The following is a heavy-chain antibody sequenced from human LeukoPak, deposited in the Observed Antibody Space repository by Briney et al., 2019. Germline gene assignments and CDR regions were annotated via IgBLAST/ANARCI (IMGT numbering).Heavy chain of an antibody. CDR1: GFTFSRYA. V-gene: IGHV3-21*01. J-gene: IGHJ4*02. D-gene: IGHD2-15*01. CDR3: ARPVCSGGSCYFGGWYYFDY. Sequence: GGSLRLSCAASGFTFSRYAMNWVRQAPGKGLEWVSSISSSSSFIYYADSVKGRFTISRDNAKNSLYLQMNSLRAEDTAVYYCARPVCSGGSCYFGGWYYFDYWGQGTLVTVSS. CDR2: ISSSSSFI.